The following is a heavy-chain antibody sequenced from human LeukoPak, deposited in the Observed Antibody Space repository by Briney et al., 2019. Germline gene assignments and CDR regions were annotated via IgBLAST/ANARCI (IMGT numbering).Heavy chain of an antibody. V-gene: IGHV3-7*01. CDR1: GFTFSTYW. CDR3: ARDSSGYQ. J-gene: IGHJ4*02. D-gene: IGHD3-22*01. CDR2: IKEDGSEK. Sequence: GGSLRLSCAASGFTFSTYWMSWVRQAPGKGLEWVADIKEDGSEKYYGDSVKGRFTISRDNAKNSLYLQMDSLRAEDTAVYYCARDSSGYQWGQGTLVTVSS.